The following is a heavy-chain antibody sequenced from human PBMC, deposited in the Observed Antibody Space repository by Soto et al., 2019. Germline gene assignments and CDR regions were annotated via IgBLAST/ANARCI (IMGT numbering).Heavy chain of an antibody. CDR1: GGSFSGYY. V-gene: IGHV4-34*01. Sequence: SETLSLTCAVYGGSFSGYYWSWIRQPPGKGLEWIGEINHSGNTNYNPSLKSRVTISVDTSKNQFSLKLSSVTAADTAVYYCARAGPYDSSGYYYFDYWGQGTLVTVSS. CDR3: ARAGPYDSSGYYYFDY. CDR2: INHSGNT. J-gene: IGHJ4*02. D-gene: IGHD3-22*01.